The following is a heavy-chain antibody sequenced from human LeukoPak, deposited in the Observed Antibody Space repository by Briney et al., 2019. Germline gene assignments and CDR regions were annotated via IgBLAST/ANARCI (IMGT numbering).Heavy chain of an antibody. D-gene: IGHD2-15*01. J-gene: IGHJ4*02. CDR2: INHSGST. V-gene: IGHV4-34*01. CDR3: ARVGPPVVAEGPKEYYFDY. CDR1: GGSFSGYY. Sequence: PSETLSLTCAVYGGSFSGYYWSWIRQPPGKGLEWIGEINHSGSTNYNPSLKSRVTISVDTSKNQFSLKLSSVTAADTAVYYCARVGPPVVAEGPKEYYFDYWGQGTLVTVSS.